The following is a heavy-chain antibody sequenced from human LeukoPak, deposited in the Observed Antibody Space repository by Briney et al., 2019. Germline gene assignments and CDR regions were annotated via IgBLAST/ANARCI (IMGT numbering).Heavy chain of an antibody. D-gene: IGHD3-10*01. Sequence: PGTSLRLSCAASGFTFTNYGMHWVRQAPGKGLEWVALITYDGYCKYYSDSVKGRFTISSDTSKNTLYLQMNSLRAEDTAVYYCARDLSPVVRASPMGYWGQGTPVTVSS. CDR1: GFTFTNYG. CDR3: ARDLSPVVRASPMGY. J-gene: IGHJ4*02. V-gene: IGHV3-30*03. CDR2: ITYDGYCK.